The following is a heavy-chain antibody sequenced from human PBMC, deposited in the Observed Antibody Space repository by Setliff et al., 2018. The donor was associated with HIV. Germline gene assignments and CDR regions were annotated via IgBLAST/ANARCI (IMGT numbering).Heavy chain of an antibody. CDR1: GFTFSNYW. CDR2: INDDGGTT. Sequence: PGGSLRLSCAASGFTFSNYWMHWVRQAPGEGLVWFSRINDDGGTTNYADSVKCRFTISRDNAKNTVYLQMNSLRAEDTAVYYCARGSMGPAPGPDDAFDIWGQGTMVTVSS. CDR3: ARGSMGPAPGPDDAFDI. V-gene: IGHV3-74*01. J-gene: IGHJ3*02. D-gene: IGHD6-13*01.